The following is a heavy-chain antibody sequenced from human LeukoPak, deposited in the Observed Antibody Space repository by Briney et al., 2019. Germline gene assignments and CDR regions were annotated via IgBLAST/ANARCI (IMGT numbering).Heavy chain of an antibody. CDR1: GYTLTDHH. V-gene: IGHV1-2*02. D-gene: IGHD5-24*01. Sequence: GASVMVSCKASGYTLTDHHVIWVRQAPGQGPEWVAWFKSKNRGVAYAQGFQGRVTMTRDTSTNTAYMELSSLTFDDTAIYYCARDPVDGYSHFDYWGQGTLVTVSS. CDR2: FKSKNRGV. J-gene: IGHJ4*02. CDR3: ARDPVDGYSHFDY.